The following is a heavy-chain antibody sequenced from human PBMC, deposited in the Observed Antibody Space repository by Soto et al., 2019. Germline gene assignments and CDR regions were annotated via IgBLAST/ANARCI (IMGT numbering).Heavy chain of an antibody. D-gene: IGHD2-2*01. V-gene: IGHV3-15*01. J-gene: IGHJ4*02. CDR2: IKSKTDGGTT. CDR1: GFTFSNSC. Sequence: GGSLRLSCAASGFTFSNSCMRWVRQAPGKGLEWVGRIKSKTDGGTTDYAAPVKGRFTISRDDSKNTLYLQMNSLKTEDTAVYYCTTSDIVVVPAAMEVEVDYWGQGTLVTVSS. CDR3: TTSDIVVVPAAMEVEVDY.